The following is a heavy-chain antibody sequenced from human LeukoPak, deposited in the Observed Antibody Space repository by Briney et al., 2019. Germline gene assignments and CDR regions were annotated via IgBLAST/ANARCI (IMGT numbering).Heavy chain of an antibody. V-gene: IGHV1-2*02. Sequence: ASVKVSCKASGYTFSGYYMHWVRQAPGQGLEWMGWINPNSGSTNYPLKFQGRVTMTRDTSISTAYMELSRLRSDDTAVYYCARRSRGYSYSFQQAFDYWGQGTLVTVSS. CDR3: ARRSRGYSYSFQQAFDY. CDR2: INPNSGST. D-gene: IGHD5-18*01. J-gene: IGHJ4*02. CDR1: GYTFSGYY.